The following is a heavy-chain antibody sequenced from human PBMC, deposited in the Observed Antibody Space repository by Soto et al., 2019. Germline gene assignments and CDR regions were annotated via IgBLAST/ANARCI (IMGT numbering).Heavy chain of an antibody. CDR2: IYYSGST. V-gene: IGHV4-39*01. J-gene: IGHJ5*02. CDR1: GGSISSSSYY. D-gene: IGHD6-6*01. CDR3: ARARTDTWGRIAARPIWFAP. Sequence: SETLSLTCTVSGGSISSSSYYWGWIRQPPGKGLEWIGSIYYSGSTYYNPSLKSRVTISVDTSKNQFSLKLSSVTAADTAVYYCARARTDTWGRIAARPIWFAPWGQGTLVTVSS.